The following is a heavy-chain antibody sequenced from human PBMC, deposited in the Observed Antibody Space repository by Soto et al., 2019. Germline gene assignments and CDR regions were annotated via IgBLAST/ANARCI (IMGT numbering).Heavy chain of an antibody. V-gene: IGHV1-2*04. D-gene: IGHD3-10*01. Sequence: ASVKVSCKASGYTFTGYYMHWVRQAPGQGLEWMGWINPNSGGTNYAQKFQGWVTMTRDTSISTAYMELSRLRSDDTAVYYCARGVLWFGDGVTATKPGSYYYYGMDVWGQGTTVTVSS. CDR2: INPNSGGT. J-gene: IGHJ6*02. CDR1: GYTFTGYY. CDR3: ARGVLWFGDGVTATKPGSYYYYGMDV.